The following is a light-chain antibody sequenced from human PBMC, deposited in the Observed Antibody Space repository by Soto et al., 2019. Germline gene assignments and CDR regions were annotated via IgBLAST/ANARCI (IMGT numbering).Light chain of an antibody. Sequence: SSELTQPPSVSVAPGQTARITCGGNDIGGQSVHWYQQKPGQAPVLVVYDDSDRPSGIPERFSGSKSGTSASLAISGLQSGDEADYYCATWDDSLNGYVFGTGTKVTVL. J-gene: IGLJ1*01. V-gene: IGLV3-21*02. CDR3: ATWDDSLNGYV. CDR1: DIGGQS. CDR2: DDS.